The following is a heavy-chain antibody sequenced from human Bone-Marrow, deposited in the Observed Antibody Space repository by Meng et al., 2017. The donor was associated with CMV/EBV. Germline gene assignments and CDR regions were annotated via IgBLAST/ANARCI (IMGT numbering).Heavy chain of an antibody. V-gene: IGHV3-30-3*01. CDR3: AREMYYYGSGSYFYGMDV. CDR2: ISYDGSNK. CDR1: GFTFSSYA. Sequence: GESLKISCAASGFTFSSYAMSWVRQAPGKGLEWVAVISYDGSNKYYADSVKGRFTISRDNSKNTLYLQMNSLRAEDTAVYYCAREMYYYGSGSYFYGMDVWGQGTTVTVPS. D-gene: IGHD3-10*01. J-gene: IGHJ6*02.